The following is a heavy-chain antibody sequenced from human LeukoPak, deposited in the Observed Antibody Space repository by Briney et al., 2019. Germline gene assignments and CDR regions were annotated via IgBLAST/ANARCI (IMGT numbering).Heavy chain of an antibody. J-gene: IGHJ4*02. CDR3: AKRKGYCSSTSCPSRIGYFDY. CDR2: ISGSGGST. CDR1: GFTFSSYA. Sequence: GGSLRLSCAASGFTFSSYAMSWVRQAPGKGLEWVSAISGSGGSTYYADSVKGRFTISRDNSKNTLYLQMNSLRAEDMAVYYCAKRKGYCSSTSCPSRIGYFDYWGQGTLVTVSS. D-gene: IGHD2-2*01. V-gene: IGHV3-23*01.